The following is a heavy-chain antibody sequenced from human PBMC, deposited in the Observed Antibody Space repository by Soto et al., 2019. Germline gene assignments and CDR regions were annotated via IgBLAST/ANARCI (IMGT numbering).Heavy chain of an antibody. CDR1: SGSISSYF. D-gene: IGHD3-10*01. V-gene: IGHV4-59*01. CDR3: AGGYYYGSGSYYNAPTPFDY. Sequence: PSETLSLTCTVSSGSISSYFWSWIRQAPGKGLEWIAFKYDTGSTNYNPSLKGRVSISVDASKNQISLTVNSVTAADTAVYYCAGGYYYGSGSYYNAPTPFDYWGQGTLVTVSS. CDR2: KYDTGST. J-gene: IGHJ4*02.